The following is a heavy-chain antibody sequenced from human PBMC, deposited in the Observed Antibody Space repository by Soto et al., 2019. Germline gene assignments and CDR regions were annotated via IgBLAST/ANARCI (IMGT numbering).Heavy chain of an antibody. CDR1: GFTLSTYA. Sequence: EVQLLESGGGLVQPGGSLRLSCVASGFTLSTYAMSWVRQAPGKGLEWVSAITGSGGSTYYADSVKGRFTISRDNFKSTVSLHMNSLRAEDTAVYYCVKHRGNASGAFDIWGQGTMVTVSS. CDR3: VKHRGNASGAFDI. CDR2: ITGSGGST. D-gene: IGHD3-10*01. J-gene: IGHJ3*02. V-gene: IGHV3-23*01.